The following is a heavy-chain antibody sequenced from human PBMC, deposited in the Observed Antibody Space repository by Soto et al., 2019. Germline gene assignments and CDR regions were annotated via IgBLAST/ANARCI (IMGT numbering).Heavy chain of an antibody. V-gene: IGHV3-23*01. CDR2: FRAGGDDGTT. CDR1: GFTFSSYS. CDR3: AKKVNSGSGSQYFDY. J-gene: IGHJ4*02. D-gene: IGHD3-10*01. Sequence: GGSLRLSCVASGFTFSSYSMSWVRQAPGKGLEWVSGFRAGGDDGTTYYADSVKGRFTISRDNSKNTLFLQMNSLRAEDTAIYYCAKKVNSGSGSQYFDYFGQGTLVTVPQ.